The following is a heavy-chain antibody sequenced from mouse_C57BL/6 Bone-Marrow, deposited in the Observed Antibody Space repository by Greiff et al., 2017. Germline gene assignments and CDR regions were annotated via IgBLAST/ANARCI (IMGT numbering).Heavy chain of an antibody. V-gene: IGHV1-7*01. D-gene: IGHD3-1*01. J-gene: IGHJ3*01. CDR3: ARTGWAWFAY. CDR2: INPSSGYT. Sequence: QVQLQQSGAELAKPGASVKLSCKASGYTFTSYWMHWVKQRPGQGLEWIGYINPSSGYTKYNQKFKAKSTLTADKSSSTAYMQLSSLTYEDSAVYYCARTGWAWFAYWGQGTLVTVSA. CDR1: GYTFTSYW.